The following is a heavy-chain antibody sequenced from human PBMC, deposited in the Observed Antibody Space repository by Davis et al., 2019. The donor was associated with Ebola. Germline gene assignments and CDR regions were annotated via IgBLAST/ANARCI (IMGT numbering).Heavy chain of an antibody. CDR2: IYYSGST. V-gene: IGHV4-59*08. J-gene: IGHJ4*02. Sequence: MPSETLSLTCAVYGGSFSGYYWSWIRQPPGKGLEWIGYIYYSGSTYYNPSLKSRVTISVDTSKNQFSLKLSSVTAADTAVYYCASIYDSSGYFDYWGQGTLVTVSS. D-gene: IGHD3-22*01. CDR3: ASIYDSSGYFDY. CDR1: GGSFSGYY.